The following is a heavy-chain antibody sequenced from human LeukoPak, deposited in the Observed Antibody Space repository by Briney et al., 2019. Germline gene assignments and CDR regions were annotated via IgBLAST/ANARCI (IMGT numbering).Heavy chain of an antibody. D-gene: IGHD2-2*01. CDR1: GGSISSYY. V-gene: IGHV4-4*07. Sequence: SETLSLTCTVSGGSISSYYWSWIRQPAGKGLEWIGRIYTSGSTNYNPSLKSRVTMSVDTSKNQFSLKLSSVTAADTAVYYCARGDLIVVVPAAMLGRWFDPWGQGTLVTVSS. CDR3: ARGDLIVVVPAAMLGRWFDP. J-gene: IGHJ5*02. CDR2: IYTSGST.